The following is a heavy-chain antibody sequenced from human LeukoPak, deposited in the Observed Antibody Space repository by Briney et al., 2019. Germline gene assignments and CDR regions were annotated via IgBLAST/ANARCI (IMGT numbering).Heavy chain of an antibody. CDR1: GGSISSGGYY. CDR2: IYYSGST. D-gene: IGHD3-22*01. Sequence: SETLSLTCTVSGGSISSGGYYWSWIRQHPGKGLEWIGYIYYSGSTYYNPSLKSRVTISVDTSKNQFSLKLSSVTAADTAVYYCARFGAKTYYYDRSGYFFDYWGQGTLVTVSS. J-gene: IGHJ4*02. V-gene: IGHV4-31*03. CDR3: ARFGAKTYYYDRSGYFFDY.